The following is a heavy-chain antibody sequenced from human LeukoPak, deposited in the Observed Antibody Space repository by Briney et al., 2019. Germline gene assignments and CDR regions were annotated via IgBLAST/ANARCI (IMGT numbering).Heavy chain of an antibody. D-gene: IGHD6-19*01. Sequence: GGSLRLSCAASGFTFDDYGMSWVRQAPGKGLEWVSAISGSGGSTYYADSVKGRFTISRDNSKNTLYLQMNSLRAEDTAVYYCAKDKIAVLDYWGQGTLVTVSS. CDR3: AKDKIAVLDY. V-gene: IGHV3-23*01. CDR1: GFTFDDYG. J-gene: IGHJ4*02. CDR2: ISGSGGST.